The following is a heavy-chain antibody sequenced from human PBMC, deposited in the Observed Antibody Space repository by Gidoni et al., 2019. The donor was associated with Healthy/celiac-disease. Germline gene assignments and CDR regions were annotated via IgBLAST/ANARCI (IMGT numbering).Heavy chain of an antibody. J-gene: IGHJ5*02. V-gene: IGHV1-69*01. CDR3: ARFGERAVAGTSWFDP. D-gene: IGHD6-19*01. CDR1: GGTFRSYA. Sequence: QVPLVQSWAEVTKPGSSVKVSCKASGGTFRSYAISWVRQAPGQGLEWMGGIIPIFGTANYAQKFQGRVTITADESTSTAYMELSSLRSEDTAVYYCARFGERAVAGTSWFDPWGQGTLVTVSS. CDR2: IIPIFGTA.